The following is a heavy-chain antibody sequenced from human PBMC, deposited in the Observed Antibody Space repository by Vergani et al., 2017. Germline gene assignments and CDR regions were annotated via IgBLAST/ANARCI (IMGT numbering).Heavy chain of an antibody. CDR2: ISGSGGST. CDR1: GFTFSSYA. J-gene: IGHJ6*02. D-gene: IGHD5-12*01. Sequence: EVQLLESGGGLVQPGGSLRLSCAASGFTFSSYAMSWVRQAPGKGLEWVSAISGSGGSTYYADSVKGRFTISRDNSKNTLYLQMNSLRAEDTAVYYCAKCGYSGPPPLYYYYYGIDVWGQGTTVTVSS. V-gene: IGHV3-23*01. CDR3: AKCGYSGPPPLYYYYYGIDV.